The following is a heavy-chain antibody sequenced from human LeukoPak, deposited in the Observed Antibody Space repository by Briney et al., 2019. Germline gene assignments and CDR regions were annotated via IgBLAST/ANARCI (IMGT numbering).Heavy chain of an antibody. D-gene: IGHD3-10*01. CDR1: GGTFSSYA. CDR2: IIPIFGTA. CDR3: ARTSDGLWFGELLFWFDP. V-gene: IGHV1-69*13. J-gene: IGHJ5*02. Sequence: ASVKVSCKASGGTFSSYAISWVRQAPGQGLEWMGGIIPIFGTANYAQKFQGRVTITADESTSTAYMELSSLRSEDTAVYYCARTSDGLWFGELLFWFDPWGQGTLVTVSP.